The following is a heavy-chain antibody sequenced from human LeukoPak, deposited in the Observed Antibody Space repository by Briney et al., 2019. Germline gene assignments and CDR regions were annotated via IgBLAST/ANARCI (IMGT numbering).Heavy chain of an antibody. CDR1: GGSISSSSYF. CDR2: IYYSGST. Sequence: SETLSLTCTVSGGSISSSSYFWGWIRQPPGKGLEWIGSIYYSGSTYYNPSLKSRVTISVDRSKNQFSLKLSSVTAADTAVYYCARARGGSSWAPYYYYGMDVWGQGTTVTVSS. CDR3: ARARGGSSWAPYYYYGMDV. J-gene: IGHJ6*02. V-gene: IGHV4-39*07. D-gene: IGHD6-13*01.